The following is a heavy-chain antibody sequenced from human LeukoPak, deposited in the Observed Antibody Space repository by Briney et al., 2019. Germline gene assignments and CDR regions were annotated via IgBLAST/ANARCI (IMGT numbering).Heavy chain of an antibody. V-gene: IGHV1-2*02. CDR1: GYTFTAYY. CDR2: INHNSGGT. D-gene: IGHD5-18*01. Sequence: ASVKVSCEASGYTFTAYYMHWLRQAPGQGLEWMGWINHNSGGTKYAEKFTGRVTIPRDTSISTLYMDLNSLRADDTAVYYCARGSRGAYNFDCWGQGTLVTVSS. J-gene: IGHJ4*02. CDR3: ARGSRGAYNFDC.